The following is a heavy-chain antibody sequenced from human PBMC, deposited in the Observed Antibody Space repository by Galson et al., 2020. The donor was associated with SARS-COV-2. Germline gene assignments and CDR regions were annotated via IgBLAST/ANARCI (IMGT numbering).Heavy chain of an antibody. Sequence: SETLSLTRTVSGGSISSGSYYWSWIRPPAGKGLEWIGRISTSGSTNYNPSLKSRVTISVDTSKNQFSLKLSSVTASDTAVYYCARESRGYSSGWYWYFDLWGRGTLVTVSS. D-gene: IGHD6-19*01. J-gene: IGHJ2*01. V-gene: IGHV4-61*02. CDR2: ISTSGST. CDR3: ARESRGYSSGWYWYFDL. CDR1: GGSISSGSYY.